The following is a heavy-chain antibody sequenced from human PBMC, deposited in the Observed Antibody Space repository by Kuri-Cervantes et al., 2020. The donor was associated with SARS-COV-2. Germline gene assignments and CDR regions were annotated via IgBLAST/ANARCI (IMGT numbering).Heavy chain of an antibody. CDR2: INHSGST. CDR3: AQRRINDLSGMDV. D-gene: IGHD3-3*01. CDR1: GGSFSGYY. Sequence: SQTLSLTCAVYGGSFSGYYWSWIRQPPGKGLEWIGEINHSGSTNYNPSLKSRVTISVDTSKNQFSLKLSSVTAADTAVYYCAQRRINDLSGMDVWGQGTTVTFSS. J-gene: IGHJ6*02. V-gene: IGHV4-34*01.